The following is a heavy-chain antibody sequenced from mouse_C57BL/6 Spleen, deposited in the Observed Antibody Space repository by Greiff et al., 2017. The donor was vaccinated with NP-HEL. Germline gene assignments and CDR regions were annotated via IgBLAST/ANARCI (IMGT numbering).Heavy chain of an antibody. V-gene: IGHV1-15*01. Sequence: VKLMESGAELVRPGASVTLSCKASGYTFTDYEMHWVKQTPVHGLEWIGAIDPETGGTAYTQKFKGKAILTADKSSSTAYMELRSLTSEDSAVYYCTSSGCPYYFDYWGQGTTLTVSS. CDR2: IDPETGGT. D-gene: IGHD2-2*01. CDR3: TSSGCPYYFDY. CDR1: GYTFTDYE. J-gene: IGHJ2*01.